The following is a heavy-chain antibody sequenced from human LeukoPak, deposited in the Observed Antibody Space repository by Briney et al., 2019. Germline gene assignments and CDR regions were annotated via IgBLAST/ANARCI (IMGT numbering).Heavy chain of an antibody. D-gene: IGHD3-22*01. CDR1: GFTFSSYA. Sequence: HPGRSLRLPCAASGFTFSSYAMHWVRQAPGKGLEWVAVISYDGSNKYYADSVKGRFTISRDNSKNTLYLQMNSLRAEDTAVYYCARGDYYDSSGYYSPVDYWGQGTLVTVSS. J-gene: IGHJ4*02. CDR2: ISYDGSNK. V-gene: IGHV3-30-3*01. CDR3: ARGDYYDSSGYYSPVDY.